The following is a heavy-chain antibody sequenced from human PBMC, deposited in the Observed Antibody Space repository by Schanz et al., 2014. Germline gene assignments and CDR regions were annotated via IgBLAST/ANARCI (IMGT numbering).Heavy chain of an antibody. CDR2: IYYSGDT. Sequence: QLQLQESGPGLVKPSETLSLTCTVSGGSISSYYWSWIRQPPGKGLEWIGYIYYSGDTNYNPSLKSRVTISVDTSKNQFSLNLISVTAADTAVYYCARQGIGYQHGRYYYYRDVWGRGTTVTVSS. CDR1: GGSISSYY. J-gene: IGHJ6*03. V-gene: IGHV4-59*01. D-gene: IGHD2-2*01. CDR3: ARQGIGYQHGRYYYYRDV.